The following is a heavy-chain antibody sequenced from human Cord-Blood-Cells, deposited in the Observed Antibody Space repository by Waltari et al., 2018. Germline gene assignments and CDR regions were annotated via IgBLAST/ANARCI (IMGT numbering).Heavy chain of an antibody. Sequence: GGLVNPGGSLRLSCAASGFPFSNAWMRWVRQAPGKGLEWVGRIKSKTDGGTTDYAAPVKGRFTISRDDSKNTLYLQMNSLKTEDTAVYYCTTAPIVATSIDYWGQGTLVTVSS. V-gene: IGHV3-15*01. CDR3: TTAPIVATSIDY. CDR2: IKSKTDGGTT. CDR1: GFPFSNAW. J-gene: IGHJ4*02. D-gene: IGHD5-12*01.